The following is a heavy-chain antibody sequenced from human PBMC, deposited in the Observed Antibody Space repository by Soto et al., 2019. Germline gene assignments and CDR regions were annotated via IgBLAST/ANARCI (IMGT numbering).Heavy chain of an antibody. CDR1: GFSLTTTGVG. CDR3: AHYDSSGYFSHFDS. J-gene: IGHJ4*02. V-gene: IGHV2-5*01. D-gene: IGHD3-22*01. Sequence: QIALQESGPTVVKPIQTLTLTCTFSGFSLTTTGVGVGWISHAPGKALEWLAMVYWNDERRYSPSLKSRLTITQDTSKNQVVLTMTYMDPVDTATYFCAHYDSSGYFSHFDSWGQGTLGTVSS. CDR2: VYWNDER.